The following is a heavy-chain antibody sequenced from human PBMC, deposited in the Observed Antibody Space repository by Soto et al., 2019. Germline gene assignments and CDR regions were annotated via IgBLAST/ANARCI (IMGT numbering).Heavy chain of an antibody. V-gene: IGHV4-39*01. D-gene: IGHD1-26*01. CDR1: GGPISTSYYH. Sequence: SETLSLTCTVSGGPISTSYYHSGCIRKPPGKRMTWIGSISYSGGTYYSASLKSRVTMSVDTSKNHFSLKLSSVIAADTAVYYCARPSGSYLYYFDYWGQGNLVTV. CDR3: ARPSGSYLYYFDY. J-gene: IGHJ4*02. CDR2: ISYSGGT.